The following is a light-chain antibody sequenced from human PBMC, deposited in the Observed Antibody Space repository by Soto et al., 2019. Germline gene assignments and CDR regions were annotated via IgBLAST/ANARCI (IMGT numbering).Light chain of an antibody. Sequence: EIVLTQSPGTLSLSPGERATLSCRASQSVSDSYLAWYRHKPGQAPRLLIYAASTRAPGIPDRFSGSGSGTDFTLTISRLEPEDFAVYYCQQYGITSARTFGGGTKVDIK. CDR2: AAS. J-gene: IGKJ4*01. CDR3: QQYGITSART. V-gene: IGKV3-20*01. CDR1: QSVSDSY.